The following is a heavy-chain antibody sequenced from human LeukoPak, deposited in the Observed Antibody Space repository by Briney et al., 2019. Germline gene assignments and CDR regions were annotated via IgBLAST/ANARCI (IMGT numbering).Heavy chain of an antibody. D-gene: IGHD6-13*01. CDR3: ARSAAGLDY. Sequence: GGSLRLSCAASGFTLSDYWMHWVRQVPGKGLVWVSRINDDGRSTSEAVSVKGRFTISRDNAKNTLYLQMNSLRVEDTAIYYCARSAAGLDYWGQGTLVTVSS. J-gene: IGHJ4*02. V-gene: IGHV3-74*01. CDR1: GFTLSDYW. CDR2: INDDGRST.